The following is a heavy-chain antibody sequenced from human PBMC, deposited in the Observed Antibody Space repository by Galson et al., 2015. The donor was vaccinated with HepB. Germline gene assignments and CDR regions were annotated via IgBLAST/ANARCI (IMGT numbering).Heavy chain of an antibody. D-gene: IGHD6-19*01. CDR2: IRYDGSNK. V-gene: IGHV3-30*02. CDR1: GFTFSSYG. Sequence: SLRLSCAASGFTFSSYGMHWVRQAPGKGLEWVAFIRYDGSNKYYADSVKGRFTISRDNSKNTLYLQMNSLRAEDTAVYYCAKGPRLYSSGGTYYFDYWGQGTLVTVSS. CDR3: AKGPRLYSSGGTYYFDY. J-gene: IGHJ4*02.